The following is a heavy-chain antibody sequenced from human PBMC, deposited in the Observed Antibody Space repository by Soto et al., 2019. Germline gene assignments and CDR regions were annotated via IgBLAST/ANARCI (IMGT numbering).Heavy chain of an antibody. CDR2: IYHSGST. V-gene: IGHV4-30-2*01. D-gene: IGHD3-22*01. CDR1: GGSISSGGYS. Sequence: PSETLSLTCAVSGGSISSGGYSWSWIRQPPGKGLEWIGYIYHSGSTYYNPSLKSRVTISVDRSKNQFSLKLSSVTAADTAVYYCATYSYLLDTSGYHDVRGKGLQVTVSS. J-gene: IGHJ4*02. CDR3: ATYSYLLDTSGYHDV.